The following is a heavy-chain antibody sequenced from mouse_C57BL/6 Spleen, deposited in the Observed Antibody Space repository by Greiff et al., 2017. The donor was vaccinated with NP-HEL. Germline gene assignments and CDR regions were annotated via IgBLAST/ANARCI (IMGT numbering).Heavy chain of an antibody. D-gene: IGHD1-1*01. CDR2: ISSGSSTI. V-gene: IGHV5-17*01. CDR3: ATTVVPWYFDV. Sequence: EVMLVESGGGLVKPGGSLKLSCAASGFTFSDYGMHWVRQAPEKGLEWVAYISSGSSTIYYADTVKGRFTISRDNAKNTLFLQMTSLRSEDTAMYYCATTVVPWYFDVWGTGTTVTVSS. J-gene: IGHJ1*03. CDR1: GFTFSDYG.